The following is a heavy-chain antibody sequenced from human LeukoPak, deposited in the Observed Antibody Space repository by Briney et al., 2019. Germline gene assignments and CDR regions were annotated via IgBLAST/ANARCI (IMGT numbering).Heavy chain of an antibody. J-gene: IGHJ6*03. CDR3: ARGSPSYDSSGYYHGYYYYYYMDV. D-gene: IGHD3-22*01. CDR2: IETSGST. Sequence: SETLSLTCTVSGASISSGGYFWSWIRQPAGKGVEWIGRIETSGSTNYNPSLKSRVTISVDTSKNQFSLKLSSVTAADTAVYYCARGSPSYDSSGYYHGYYYYYYMDVWGKGTTVTVSS. CDR1: GASISSGGYF. V-gene: IGHV4-61*02.